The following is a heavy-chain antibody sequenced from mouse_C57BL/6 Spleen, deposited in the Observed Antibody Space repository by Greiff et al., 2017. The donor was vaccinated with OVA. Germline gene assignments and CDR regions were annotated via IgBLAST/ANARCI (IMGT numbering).Heavy chain of an antibody. V-gene: IGHV1-15*01. J-gene: IGHJ2*01. CDR2: IDPKHGGT. CDR3: TRRGGYYYGSGGDY. Sequence: VKVVESGAELVRPGASVTLSCKASGYTFTDYEMHWVKQTPVHGLEWIGAIDPKHGGTDYNQKFKGKAILTADKSSSTAYMELRSLTSEDSAVYYCTRRGGYYYGSGGDYWGQGTTLTVSS. CDR1: GYTFTDYE. D-gene: IGHD1-1*01.